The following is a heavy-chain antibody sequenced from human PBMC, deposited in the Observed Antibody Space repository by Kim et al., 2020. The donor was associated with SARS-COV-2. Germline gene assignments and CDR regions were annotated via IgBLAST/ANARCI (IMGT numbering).Heavy chain of an antibody. J-gene: IGHJ4*02. CDR1: GFTFSSYW. D-gene: IGHD3-22*01. CDR3: ARDRDDSSGYYLVSFDY. Sequence: GGSLRLSCAASGFTFSSYWMSWVRQAPGKGLEWVANIKQDGSEKYYVDSVKGRFTISRDNAKNSLYLQMNSLRAEDTAVYYCARDRDDSSGYYLVSFDYWGEGTLGAVAS. V-gene: IGHV3-7*01. CDR2: IKQDGSEK.